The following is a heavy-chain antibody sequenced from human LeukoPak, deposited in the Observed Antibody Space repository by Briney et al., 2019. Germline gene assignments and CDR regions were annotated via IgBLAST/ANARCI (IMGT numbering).Heavy chain of an antibody. V-gene: IGHV3-23*01. CDR1: GFTFSSYA. CDR2: TSGSGST. CDR3: AKNGGSQRYSHLDS. Sequence: GGSLRLSCAASGFTFSSYAMSWVRQAPGKGLEWVSGTSGSGSTYYAGSVKGRFTISRDNSKNTLYLQMNSLRVEDTAVYYCAKNGGSQRYSHLDSWGQGTLVTVSS. J-gene: IGHJ4*02. D-gene: IGHD2-15*01.